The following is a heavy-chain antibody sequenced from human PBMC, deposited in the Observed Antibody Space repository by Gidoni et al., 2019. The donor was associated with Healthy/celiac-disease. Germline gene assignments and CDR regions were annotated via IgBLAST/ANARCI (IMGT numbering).Heavy chain of an antibody. J-gene: IGHJ4*02. CDR2: ISSSSSTI. CDR3: ARGGDYDYVWGSYRFDY. D-gene: IGHD3-16*02. Sequence: EVQLVESGGGLVQPGGSLRLSCAASGFTFSSYSMNWVRQAPGKGLEWVSYISSSSSTIYYADSVKGRFTISRDNAKNSLYLQMNSLRAEDTAVYYCARGGDYDYVWGSYRFDYWGQGTLVTVSS. CDR1: GFTFSSYS. V-gene: IGHV3-48*01.